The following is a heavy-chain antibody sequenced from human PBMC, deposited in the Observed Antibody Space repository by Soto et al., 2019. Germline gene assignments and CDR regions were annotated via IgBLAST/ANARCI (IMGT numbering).Heavy chain of an antibody. V-gene: IGHV3-23*01. CDR1: GFTFRDYA. J-gene: IGHJ5*01. CDR3: AKDLRYYGSGLSGWFDS. Sequence: PGGSLRLSCAASGFTFRDYAMSWVRQAPGKGLQWVSGISDSGGTTYYADSVKGRFTISRDNSKNILYLQIKSLRDEDTAMYYCAKDLRYYGSGLSGWFDSWGQGTQVTVSS. D-gene: IGHD3-10*01. CDR2: ISDSGGTT.